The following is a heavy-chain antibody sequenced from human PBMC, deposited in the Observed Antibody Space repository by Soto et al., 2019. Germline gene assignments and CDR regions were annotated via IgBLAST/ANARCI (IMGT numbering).Heavy chain of an antibody. J-gene: IGHJ6*03. Sequence: QVQLQESGPGLVKPSQTLSLTCIVSGDSISRGGYFWTWIRQHPGKGLEWIGYIYDSGSAFYNQYLTSRFTMTVDTSKNQFSLNLRSVTAADTAVFYCARGILRPNHYMDVWGKGTAVAVSS. D-gene: IGHD1-26*01. CDR2: IYDSGSA. V-gene: IGHV4-31*03. CDR1: GDSISRGGYF. CDR3: ARGILRPNHYMDV.